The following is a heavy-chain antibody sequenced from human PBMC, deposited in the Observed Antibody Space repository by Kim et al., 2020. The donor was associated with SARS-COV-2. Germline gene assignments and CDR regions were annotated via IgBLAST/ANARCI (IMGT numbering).Heavy chain of an antibody. D-gene: IGHD3-22*01. CDR2: ISWNSGSI. V-gene: IGHV3-9*01. J-gene: IGHJ4*02. CDR3: AKGAYDSSGYYPRQISYYFDY. CDR1: GFTFDDYA. Sequence: GGSLRLSCAASGFTFDDYAMHWVRQAPGKGLEWVSGISWNSGSIGYADSVKGRFTISRDNAKNSLYLQMNSLRAEDTALYYCAKGAYDSSGYYPRQISYYFDYWGQGTLVTVSS.